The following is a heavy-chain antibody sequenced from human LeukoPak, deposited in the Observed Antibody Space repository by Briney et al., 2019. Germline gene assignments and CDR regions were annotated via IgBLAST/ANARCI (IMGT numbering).Heavy chain of an antibody. CDR3: ARHSRSKVRGVIFDY. CDR2: IYSSGST. J-gene: IGHJ4*02. Sequence: SETLSLTCTVSGGSISRYCWSWIRQPPGEGLEWIGCIYSSGSTNYNPSLKSRVTISVDTSKNQFSLKLSSVTAADTAVYYCARHSRSKVRGVIFDYWGQGTLVTVSS. D-gene: IGHD3-10*01. V-gene: IGHV4-59*08. CDR1: GGSISRYC.